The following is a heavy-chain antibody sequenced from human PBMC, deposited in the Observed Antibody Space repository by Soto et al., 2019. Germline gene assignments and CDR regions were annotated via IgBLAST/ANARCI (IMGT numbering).Heavy chain of an antibody. V-gene: IGHV1-69*12. D-gene: IGHD1-1*01. CDR2: IIPIFGTA. Sequence: QVQLVQSGAEVKKPGSSVKVSCKASGGTFSSYAISWVRQAPGQGLEWMGGIIPIFGTANYAQKFQGRVTITADESTSTAYMELSSLRSEETAVYYCAEYNWNDVGAPRSMDVWGQGTTVTVSS. J-gene: IGHJ6*02. CDR1: GGTFSSYA. CDR3: AEYNWNDVGAPRSMDV.